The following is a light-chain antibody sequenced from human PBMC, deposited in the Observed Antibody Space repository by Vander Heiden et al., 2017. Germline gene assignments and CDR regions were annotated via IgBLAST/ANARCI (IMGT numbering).Light chain of an antibody. CDR3: HQDNTWPRT. CDR2: GAS. Sequence: EIVMTQSPSTLSVSPGERATLSCRSSQRVSSNLAWYQQKPGQIPRLLMYGASTRATGMPARFSGSGSGTDFTLIISSLQSEDFAVYYCHQDNTWPRTFGQGTKVEIK. V-gene: IGKV3-15*01. J-gene: IGKJ1*01. CDR1: QRVSSN.